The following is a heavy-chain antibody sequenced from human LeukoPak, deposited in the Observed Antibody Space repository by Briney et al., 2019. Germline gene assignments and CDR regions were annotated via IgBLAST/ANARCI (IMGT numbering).Heavy chain of an antibody. V-gene: IGHV1-18*04. D-gene: IGHD3-16*01. J-gene: IGHJ4*02. CDR1: GYTFTSYG. Sequence: GASVKVSCKASGYTFTSYGISWVRQAPGQGLERMGWISAYNGNTNYAQKLQGRVTMTTDTSTSTAYMELRSLRSDDTAVYYCARANRMITFGGVSAEFYYWGQGTLVTVSS. CDR2: ISAYNGNT. CDR3: ARANRMITFGGVSAEFYY.